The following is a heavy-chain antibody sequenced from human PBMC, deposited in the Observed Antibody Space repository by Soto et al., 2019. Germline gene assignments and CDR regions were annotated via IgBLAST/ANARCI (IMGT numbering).Heavy chain of an antibody. J-gene: IGHJ4*02. Sequence: GSLRLSCAASGFTFNNYAMSWVRQAPGKGLEWVSTINDSGGSTYYADSVKGRFTISRDNFKNTVYLQMNSLRAEDTAVYFCARGGSLYDRTKGDYWGPGTQVTVSS. D-gene: IGHD3-16*01. CDR1: GFTFNNYA. CDR3: ARGGSLYDRTKGDY. CDR2: INDSGGST. V-gene: IGHV3-23*01.